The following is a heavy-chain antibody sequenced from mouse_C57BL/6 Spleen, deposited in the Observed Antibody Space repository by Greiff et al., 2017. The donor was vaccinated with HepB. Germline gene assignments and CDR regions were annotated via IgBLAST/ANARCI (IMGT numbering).Heavy chain of an antibody. J-gene: IGHJ1*03. D-gene: IGHD1-1*01. Sequence: EVKLMESEGGLVQPGSSMKLSCTASGFTFSDYYMAWVRQVPEKGLEWVANINYDGSSTYYLDSLKSRFIISRDNAKNILYLQMSSLKSEDTATYYCARESDYYGSSWYFDVWGTGTTVTVSS. CDR3: ARESDYYGSSWYFDV. CDR1: GFTFSDYY. V-gene: IGHV5-16*01. CDR2: INYDGSST.